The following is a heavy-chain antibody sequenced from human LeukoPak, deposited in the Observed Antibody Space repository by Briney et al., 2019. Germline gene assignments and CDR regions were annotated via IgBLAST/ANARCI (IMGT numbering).Heavy chain of an antibody. V-gene: IGHV4-59*01. Sequence: SETLSLTCTVSGDSISSYFWSWIRQPPGKGLEWIAYFYYRGSTNYNPSLRSRVTISVDTPKNQFSLKLSSVTAADTAVYYCARAAAGNFDYWGQGTLVTVSS. CDR1: GDSISSYF. CDR2: FYYRGST. CDR3: ARAAAGNFDY. D-gene: IGHD1-1*01. J-gene: IGHJ4*02.